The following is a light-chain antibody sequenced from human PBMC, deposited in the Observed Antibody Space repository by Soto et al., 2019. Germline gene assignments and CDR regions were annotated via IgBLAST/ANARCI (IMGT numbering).Light chain of an antibody. CDR1: QDISNY. Sequence: DIPMTQSPSSLSASVGDRVTITCQASQDISNYLNWYQQKPGKAPELLIYDASNLETGVPSRFSGSGSGTDFTFTISSLQPEDIATYYCQQYGKLPFTFGGGTKVEIK. CDR2: DAS. J-gene: IGKJ4*01. V-gene: IGKV1-33*01. CDR3: QQYGKLPFT.